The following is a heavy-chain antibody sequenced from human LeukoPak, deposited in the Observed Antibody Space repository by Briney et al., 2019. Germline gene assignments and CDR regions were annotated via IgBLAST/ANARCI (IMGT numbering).Heavy chain of an antibody. Sequence: GGSLRLSCAASGFRFSYHDMHWVRQAPGKGLEFVSSIGAAGAHTFYADSVKGRFTISRDNFQSTTYLQMDGLRPEDSAVYYCARELGGTKTGGFDIWGQGTVVTVSS. CDR3: ARELGGTKTGGFDI. CDR1: GFRFSYHD. D-gene: IGHD1-14*01. J-gene: IGHJ3*02. CDR2: IGAAGAHT. V-gene: IGHV3-64*02.